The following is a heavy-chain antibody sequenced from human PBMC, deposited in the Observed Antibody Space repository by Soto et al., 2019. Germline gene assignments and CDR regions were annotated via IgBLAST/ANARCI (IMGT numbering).Heavy chain of an antibody. CDR2: IYYSGST. Sequence: SETLSLTCTVSGGSIISTYWSSIRHPPGKGLEWIGYIYYSGSTNYNPSLKSRVTISVDTSKNQFSLKLSSVTAADTAVYYCAREAAAYYYDSSGYFDYWGQGTLVTVS. V-gene: IGHV4-59*01. J-gene: IGHJ4*02. CDR3: AREAAAYYYDSSGYFDY. CDR1: GGSIISTY. D-gene: IGHD3-22*01.